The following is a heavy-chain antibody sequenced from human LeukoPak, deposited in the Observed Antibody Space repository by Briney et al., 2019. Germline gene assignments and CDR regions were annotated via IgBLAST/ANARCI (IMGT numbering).Heavy chain of an antibody. CDR3: ARATYCDFWSGPWVYYYYYMDV. D-gene: IGHD3-3*01. CDR2: INPNSGGT. Sequence: ASVKVSCKASGYTFTGYYMHWVRQAPAQGLAWMGRINPNSGGTNYAQKFQGRVTMTRDTSISTAYMELSRLRSDDTAVYYCARATYCDFWSGPWVYYYYYMDVWGKGTTVTVSS. CDR1: GYTFTGYY. J-gene: IGHJ6*03. V-gene: IGHV1-2*06.